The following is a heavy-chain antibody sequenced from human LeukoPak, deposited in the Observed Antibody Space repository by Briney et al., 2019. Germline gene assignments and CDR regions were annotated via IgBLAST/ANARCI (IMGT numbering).Heavy chain of an antibody. Sequence: PGGSLRLSCAASGFTFNSYAMHWVRQAPGKGLEWVAVISYDGSNKYYADSVKGRFAISRDNSKNTLYLQMNSLRAEDTAVYYCARFNWNDNYRGQGTLVTVSS. CDR2: ISYDGSNK. CDR1: GFTFNSYA. J-gene: IGHJ4*02. V-gene: IGHV3-30*09. CDR3: ARFNWNDNY. D-gene: IGHD1-20*01.